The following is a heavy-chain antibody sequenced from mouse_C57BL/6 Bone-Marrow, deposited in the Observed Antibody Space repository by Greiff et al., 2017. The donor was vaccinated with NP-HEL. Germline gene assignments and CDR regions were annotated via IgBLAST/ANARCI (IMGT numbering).Heavy chain of an antibody. CDR2: ISGGGGNT. V-gene: IGHV5-9*01. CDR1: GFTFSSYT. Sequence: DVMLVESGGGLVKPGGSLKLSCAASGFTFSSYTMSWVRQTPEKRLEWVATISGGGGNTYYPDSVKGRFTISRDNAKNTLYLQMSSLRSEDTALYYCARQDYYGSSLYFDYWGQGTTLTVSS. D-gene: IGHD1-1*01. J-gene: IGHJ2*01. CDR3: ARQDYYGSSLYFDY.